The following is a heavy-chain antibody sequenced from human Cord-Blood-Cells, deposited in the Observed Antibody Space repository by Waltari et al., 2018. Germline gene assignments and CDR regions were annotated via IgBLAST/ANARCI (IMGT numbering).Heavy chain of an antibody. CDR1: GGSISSYY. V-gene: IGHV4-59*01. CDR3: AREEYSYGYFDY. Sequence: QVQLQESCPGLVKPSETLSLTCTVPGGSISSYYWRWIRQPPGKGLEWIGYIYYSGSTNYNPSLKSRVTISVDTSKNQFSLKLSSVTAADTAVYYCAREEYSYGYFDYWGQGTLVTVSS. D-gene: IGHD5-18*01. CDR2: IYYSGST. J-gene: IGHJ4*02.